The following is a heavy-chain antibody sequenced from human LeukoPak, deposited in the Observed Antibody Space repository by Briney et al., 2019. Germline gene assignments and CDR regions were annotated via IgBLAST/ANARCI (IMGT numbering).Heavy chain of an antibody. Sequence: GGSLRLSCAASGFTFSSYAMSWVRQAPGKGLEWVSAISASGGSTYYADSVKGRFTISRDNSKNTLYLQMNSLRAEDTAVYYCAKDLSGSYNWAYFDYWDQGTLVTVSS. CDR3: AKDLSGSYNWAYFDY. V-gene: IGHV3-23*01. CDR1: GFTFSSYA. CDR2: ISASGGST. J-gene: IGHJ4*02. D-gene: IGHD1-26*01.